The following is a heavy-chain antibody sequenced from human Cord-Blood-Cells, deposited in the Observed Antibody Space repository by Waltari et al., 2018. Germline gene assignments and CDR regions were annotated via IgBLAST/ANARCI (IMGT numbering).Heavy chain of an antibody. CDR2: INHSGST. D-gene: IGHD3-22*01. Sequence: QVQLQQWGAGLLKPSETLSLTCAVYGGSFSGYYWSWIRQPPGKGLEWIGEINHSGSTIYTPALRGRVTISVDTSKNQFSLKLSSVTAADTAVYYCARHSRSDSSGYNWFDPWGQGTLVTVSS. V-gene: IGHV4-34*01. CDR3: ARHSRSDSSGYNWFDP. J-gene: IGHJ5*02. CDR1: GGSFSGYY.